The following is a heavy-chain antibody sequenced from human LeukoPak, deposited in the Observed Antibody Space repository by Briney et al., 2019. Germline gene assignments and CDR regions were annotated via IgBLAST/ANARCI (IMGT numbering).Heavy chain of an antibody. CDR1: GGSISSYY. D-gene: IGHD2-15*01. CDR3: ARGYCSGGSCHSGRYYFDF. CDR2: IFHSGST. Sequence: PSETLSLTCTVSGGSISSYYWTWIRQPPGKGQEWIGYIFHSGSTNYSPSLKSRVAISVETSKNQFSLKLNSVTTADTAVYYCARGYCSGGSCHSGRYYFDFWGRGTLVTVSS. V-gene: IGHV4-59*01. J-gene: IGHJ2*01.